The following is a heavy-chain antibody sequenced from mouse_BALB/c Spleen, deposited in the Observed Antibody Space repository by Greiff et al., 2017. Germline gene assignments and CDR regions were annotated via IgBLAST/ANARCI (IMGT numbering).Heavy chain of an antibody. D-gene: IGHD1-1*01. V-gene: IGHV1S81*02. J-gene: IGHJ2*01. CDR2: INPSNGRT. Sequence: VQLQQPGAELVKPGASVKLSCKASGYTFTSYWMHWVKQRPGQGLEWIGEINPSNGRTNYNEKFKSKATLTVDKSSSTAYMQLSSLTSEDSAVYYCARRYYGYFDYWGQGTTLTVSS. CDR1: GYTFTSYW. CDR3: ARRYYGYFDY.